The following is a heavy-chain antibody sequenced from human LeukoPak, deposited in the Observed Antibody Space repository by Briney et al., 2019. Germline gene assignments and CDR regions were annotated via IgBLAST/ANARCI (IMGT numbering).Heavy chain of an antibody. V-gene: IGHV1-69*05. J-gene: IGHJ4*02. CDR1: GCTFSSYT. CDR2: IIPIFGTA. Sequence: SVKVSCKASGCTFSSYTISWVRQAPGQGLEWMGRIIPIFGTANYAQRFQGRVTITTDESTSTAYMELSSLRSEDTAVYYCARGIVGATYYFDYWGQGTLVTVSS. D-gene: IGHD1-26*01. CDR3: ARGIVGATYYFDY.